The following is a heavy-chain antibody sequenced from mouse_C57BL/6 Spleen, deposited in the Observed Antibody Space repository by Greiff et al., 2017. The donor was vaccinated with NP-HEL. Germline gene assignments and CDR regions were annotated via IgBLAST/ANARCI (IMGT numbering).Heavy chain of an antibody. CDR1: GYTFTSYW. Sequence: VQLQESGAELAKPGASVKLSCKASGYTFTSYWMHWVKQRPGQGLEWIGYINPSSGYTKYNQKFKEKATLHAAKSSSTAYMQLSSLTYEDSAVYYCARSYGSRYWYFYVWGTGTTVTVSS. CDR2: INPSSGYT. J-gene: IGHJ1*03. D-gene: IGHD1-1*01. V-gene: IGHV1-7*01. CDR3: ARSYGSRYWYFYV.